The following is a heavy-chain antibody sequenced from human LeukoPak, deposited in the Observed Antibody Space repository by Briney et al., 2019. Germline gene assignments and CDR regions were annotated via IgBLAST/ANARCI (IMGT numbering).Heavy chain of an antibody. J-gene: IGHJ4*02. CDR2: IIPIFGTA. Sequence: ASVKVSCKASGGTFSSYAISWVRQAPGQGLEWMGGIIPIFGTANYAQKFQGRVTITADESTSTAYMELSSLRSEDTAVYYCARDRLLTGYSFPDYWGQGTLVTVSS. CDR3: ARDRLLTGYSFPDY. V-gene: IGHV1-69*13. CDR1: GGTFSSYA. D-gene: IGHD3-9*01.